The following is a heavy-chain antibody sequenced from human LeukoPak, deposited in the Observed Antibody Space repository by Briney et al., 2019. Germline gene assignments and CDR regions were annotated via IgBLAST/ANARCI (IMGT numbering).Heavy chain of an antibody. CDR1: GGSISSYY. CDR3: VRDPHIVVVPAASGWFDP. J-gene: IGHJ5*02. Sequence: PSETLSLTCTVSGGSISSYYWSWIRQPAGKGLEWIGRIYTSGSTNYNPSLKSRVTMSVDTSKNQFSLKLSSVTAADTAVYYCVRDPHIVVVPAASGWFDPWGQGTLVTVSS. CDR2: IYTSGST. D-gene: IGHD2-2*01. V-gene: IGHV4-4*07.